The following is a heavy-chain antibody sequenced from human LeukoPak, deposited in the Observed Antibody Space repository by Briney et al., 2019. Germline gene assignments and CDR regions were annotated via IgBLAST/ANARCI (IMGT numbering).Heavy chain of an antibody. CDR3: ARDMGSGYSSYYYYMDV. V-gene: IGHV4-4*07. D-gene: IGHD3-3*01. CDR2: IYTSGST. Sequence: SETLSLTCTVSGCSISSYYRSWIRQPAGKGLEWIARIYTSGSTIYNPSLKSRVTMSVDTSKNQFSLKLSSVTAADTAVYYCARDMGSGYSSYYYYMDVWGKGTTVTVSS. CDR1: GCSISSYY. J-gene: IGHJ6*03.